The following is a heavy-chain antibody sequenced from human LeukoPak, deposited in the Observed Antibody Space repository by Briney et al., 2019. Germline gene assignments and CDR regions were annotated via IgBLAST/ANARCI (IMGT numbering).Heavy chain of an antibody. V-gene: IGHV4-59*01. CDR1: GGSISSYY. CDR3: ARDRPGGSSLDY. J-gene: IGHJ4*02. D-gene: IGHD3-16*01. Sequence: SETLSLTCTVSGGSISSYYWSWIRQPPGKGLEWIGYIYYTGGTNYNPSLKSRVTISVDTSKKQFSLRLSSVTAADTAVYYCARDRPGGSSLDYWGQGTLVIVSS. CDR2: IYYTGGT.